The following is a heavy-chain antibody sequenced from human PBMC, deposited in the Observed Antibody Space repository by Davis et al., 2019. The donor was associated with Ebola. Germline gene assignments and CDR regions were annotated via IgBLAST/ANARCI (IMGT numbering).Heavy chain of an antibody. D-gene: IGHD3-3*01. J-gene: IGHJ4*02. CDR3: ARAVGRITIFGVVIGAFDY. CDR2: IYHSGST. CDR1: GGSISSGGYS. Sequence: LRLSCAVSGGSISSGGYSWSWIRQPPGKGLEWIGYIYHSGSTYYNPSLKSRVTISVDRSKNQFSLKLSSVTAADTAVYYCARAVGRITIFGVVIGAFDYWGQGTLVTVSS. V-gene: IGHV4-30-2*01.